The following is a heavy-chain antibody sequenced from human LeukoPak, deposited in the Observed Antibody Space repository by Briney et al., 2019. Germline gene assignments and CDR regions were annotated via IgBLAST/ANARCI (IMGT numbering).Heavy chain of an antibody. D-gene: IGHD2-2*01. J-gene: IGHJ4*02. CDR3: ARDHYRFSSPHYFDY. V-gene: IGHV4-59*01. CDR1: GGSISSYY. Sequence: SETLSLTGTVSGGSISSYYWSWIRQPPGKGLEWIGYIYYSGSTNYNPSLKSRVTISVDTSKNQFSLKLSSVTAADTAVYYCARDHYRFSSPHYFDYWGQGTLVTVSS. CDR2: IYYSGST.